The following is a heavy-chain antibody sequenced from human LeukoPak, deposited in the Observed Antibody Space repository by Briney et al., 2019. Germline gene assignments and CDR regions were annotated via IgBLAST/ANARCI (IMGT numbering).Heavy chain of an antibody. CDR1: GFTFSNFA. D-gene: IGHD1-26*01. Sequence: PGGSLRLSCAASGFTFSNFAMSWVRQAPGKGLEWVSSISPSGGDTYYADSVKGRFTISRDNSKNTLYLQMNSLRAEDTAVYYCAKRVTYSATYAYFDYWGQGTLVTVSS. CDR3: AKRVTYSATYAYFDY. J-gene: IGHJ4*02. V-gene: IGHV3-23*01. CDR2: ISPSGGDT.